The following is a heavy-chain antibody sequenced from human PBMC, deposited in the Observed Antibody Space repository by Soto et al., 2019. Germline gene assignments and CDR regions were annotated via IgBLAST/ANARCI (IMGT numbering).Heavy chain of an antibody. J-gene: IGHJ5*02. Sequence: SETLSLTCTVSGGSISSYYGSWIRQPPGKGLEWIGYIYYSGSTNYNPSLKSRVTISVDTSKNQFSLKLSSVTAADTAVYFCARGGQLPPINWFDPWGQGTLVTVSS. CDR3: ARGGQLPPINWFDP. V-gene: IGHV4-59*01. CDR2: IYYSGST. D-gene: IGHD6-6*01. CDR1: GGSISSYY.